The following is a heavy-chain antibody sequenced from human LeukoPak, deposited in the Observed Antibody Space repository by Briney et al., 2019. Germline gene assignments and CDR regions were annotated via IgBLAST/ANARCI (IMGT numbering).Heavy chain of an antibody. D-gene: IGHD6-6*01. V-gene: IGHV3-30*02. Sequence: GGSLRLSCAASGFTFSSYGMHWVRQAPGKGLEWVAFIRYDGSNKYYADSVKGRFTISRDNSKNTLYLQMNSLRAEDTAVYYCAKGSYSSSSGRPSYFDYWGQGTLVTVSS. CDR1: GFTFSSYG. CDR2: IRYDGSNK. CDR3: AKGSYSSSSGRPSYFDY. J-gene: IGHJ4*02.